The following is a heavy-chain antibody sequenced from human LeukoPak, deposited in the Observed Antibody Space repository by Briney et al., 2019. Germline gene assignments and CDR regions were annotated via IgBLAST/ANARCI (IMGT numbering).Heavy chain of an antibody. CDR1: GGSIGTNY. CDR2: IYYTGST. V-gene: IGHV4-59*08. Sequence: PSETLSLTCTVSGGSIGTNYWNWIRQPPGKGLEWLGYIYYTGSTSYNPSLKSRVTISVDTSKNQFSLKLSSVTAADTAVYYCARFSVGATTQGDAFDIWGQGTMVTVSS. CDR3: ARFSVGATTQGDAFDI. D-gene: IGHD1-26*01. J-gene: IGHJ3*02.